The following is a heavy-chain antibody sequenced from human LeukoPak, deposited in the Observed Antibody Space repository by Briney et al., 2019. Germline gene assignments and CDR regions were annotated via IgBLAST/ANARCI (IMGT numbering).Heavy chain of an antibody. V-gene: IGHV3-30-3*01. CDR3: AKGAYCGGDCYSTPFDY. CDR1: GFTFSSYA. D-gene: IGHD2-21*02. Sequence: PGGSLRLSCAASGFTFSSYAMHWVRQAPGKGLEWVAVISYDGSNKYYADSVKGRFTISRDNSKNTLYLQMNSLRAEDTAVYYCAKGAYCGGDCYSTPFDYWGQGTLVTVSS. CDR2: ISYDGSNK. J-gene: IGHJ4*02.